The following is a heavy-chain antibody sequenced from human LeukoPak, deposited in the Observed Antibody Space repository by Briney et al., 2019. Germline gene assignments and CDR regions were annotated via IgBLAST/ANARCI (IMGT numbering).Heavy chain of an antibody. D-gene: IGHD6-19*01. CDR3: AKDAQGLVRGGIYFDF. Sequence: PGGSLRLSCAASGFTFSSYAMSWVRQAPGKGLEWASAISGSGGSTYYADSVKGRFTISRDNSKNTLYLQMNSLRAEDTAVYYCAKDAQGLVRGGIYFDFWGQGSLVTVSS. V-gene: IGHV3-23*01. CDR1: GFTFSSYA. J-gene: IGHJ4*02. CDR2: ISGSGGST.